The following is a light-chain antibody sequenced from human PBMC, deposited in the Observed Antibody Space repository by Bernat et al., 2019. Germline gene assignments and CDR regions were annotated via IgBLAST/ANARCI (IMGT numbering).Light chain of an antibody. Sequence: SYELTQLPSVSVSPGQTARITCSGDALPNQYSFWYQQKPGRAPVVVIYKDTERPSGIPERFSGSSSGTTVTLTISGVQAEDGADYYCQSADSSGTWVFGGGTKLTVL. CDR3: QSADSSGTWV. V-gene: IGLV3-25*03. CDR1: ALPNQY. J-gene: IGLJ3*02. CDR2: KDT.